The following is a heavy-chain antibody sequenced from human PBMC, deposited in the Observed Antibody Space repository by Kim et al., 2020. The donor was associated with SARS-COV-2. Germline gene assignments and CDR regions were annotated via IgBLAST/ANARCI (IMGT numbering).Heavy chain of an antibody. D-gene: IGHD3-10*01. CDR3: AKDRTYYYGSGSYLDTYNWFDP. V-gene: IGHV3-23*01. CDR1: GFTFSSYA. J-gene: IGHJ5*02. Sequence: GGSLRLSCAASGFTFSSYAMSWVRQAPGKGLEWVSAISGSGGSTYYADSVKGRFTISRDNSKNTLYLQMNSLRAEDTAVYYCAKDRTYYYGSGSYLDTYNWFDPWGQGTLVTVSS. CDR2: ISGSGGST.